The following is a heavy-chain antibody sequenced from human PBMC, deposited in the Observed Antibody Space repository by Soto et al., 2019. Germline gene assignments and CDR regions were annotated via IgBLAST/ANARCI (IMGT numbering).Heavy chain of an antibody. D-gene: IGHD6-25*01. Sequence: SETLSLTCTVSGDSINNYFLSWIRQPPGKGLEWIGYIYYSGSTNYNPSLKSRVTISVDTSKNQFSLKLSSVTAADTAVYYCARPHGGSSGWDNWFDPWGQGTLVTVSS. CDR1: GDSINNYF. J-gene: IGHJ5*02. CDR2: IYYSGST. V-gene: IGHV4-59*01. CDR3: ARPHGGSSGWDNWFDP.